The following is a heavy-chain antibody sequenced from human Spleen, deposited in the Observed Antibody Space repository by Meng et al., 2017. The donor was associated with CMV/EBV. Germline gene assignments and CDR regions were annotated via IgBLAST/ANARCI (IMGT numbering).Heavy chain of an antibody. J-gene: IGHJ4*02. Sequence: GESLKISCAASGFTFSSYAMHWVRQAPGKGLEWVAVISYDGSNKYYADSVKGRFTISRDNSKNTLYLQMNSLRAEDTAVYYCARDRIHRDYRVIDYWGQGTLVTVSS. CDR2: ISYDGSNK. V-gene: IGHV3-30-3*01. CDR1: GFTFSSYA. CDR3: ARDRIHRDYRVIDY. D-gene: IGHD4-11*01.